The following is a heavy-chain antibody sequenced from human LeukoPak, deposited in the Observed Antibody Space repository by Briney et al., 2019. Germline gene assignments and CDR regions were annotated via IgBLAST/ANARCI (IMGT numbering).Heavy chain of an antibody. Sequence: GGSLRLSCAASGFTFSSYWMHWVRQAPGKGLVWVSRINTDGSSTSYADSVKGRFTISRENAKNSLYLQMNSLRAGDTAVYYCARGSLDAFDIWGQGTMVTVSS. J-gene: IGHJ3*02. D-gene: IGHD6-6*01. CDR3: ARGSLDAFDI. CDR2: INTDGSST. CDR1: GFTFSSYW. V-gene: IGHV3-74*01.